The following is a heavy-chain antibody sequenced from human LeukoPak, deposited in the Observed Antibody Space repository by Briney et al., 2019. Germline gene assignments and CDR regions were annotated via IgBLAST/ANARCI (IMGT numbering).Heavy chain of an antibody. J-gene: IGHJ4*02. CDR2: IYSGGST. D-gene: IGHD3-22*01. CDR3: ARGQRDYYDSSGYFLDY. V-gene: IGHV3-66*01. CDR1: GFTVSSNY. Sequence: GGSLRLSCAASGFTVSSNYMSWVRQAPGKGLEWVSVIYSGGSTYYADSVKGRFTISRDNSKNTLYLQMNSLRAEDTAVYYCARGQRDYYDSSGYFLDYWGQGTLVTVSS.